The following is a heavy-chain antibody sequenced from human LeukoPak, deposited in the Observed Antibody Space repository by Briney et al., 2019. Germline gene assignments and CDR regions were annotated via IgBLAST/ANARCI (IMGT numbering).Heavy chain of an antibody. V-gene: IGHV3-21*01. CDR2: ISSSSSYI. J-gene: IGHJ4*02. CDR3: TRDLYSSSWFDY. Sequence: GGSLRLSCAASGFTFSDYSMNWVRQAPGKGLEWVSFISSSSSYIYYADSVKGRFTISRDNAKNSLYLQMNSLRAEDTAVYYCTRDLYSSSWFDYWGQGTLVTVSS. CDR1: GFTFSDYS. D-gene: IGHD6-13*01.